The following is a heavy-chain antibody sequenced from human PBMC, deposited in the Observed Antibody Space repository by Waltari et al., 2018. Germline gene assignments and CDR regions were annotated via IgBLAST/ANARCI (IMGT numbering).Heavy chain of an antibody. CDR3: ATGKKAVPHY. J-gene: IGHJ4*02. D-gene: IGHD6-19*01. Sequence: QVQLMQSGAEVKKPGASVKVSCKASGYTFTGYYMHWVRQAPGQGLEWMGWINPDRGGTNYARKFQGRVTMTRDTSISTAYMELSRLRSDDTAVYYCATGKKAVPHYWGQGTLVTVSS. V-gene: IGHV1-2*02. CDR2: INPDRGGT. CDR1: GYTFTGYY.